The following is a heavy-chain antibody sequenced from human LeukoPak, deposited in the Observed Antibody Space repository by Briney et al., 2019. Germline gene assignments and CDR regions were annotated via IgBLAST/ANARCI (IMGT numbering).Heavy chain of an antibody. J-gene: IGHJ4*02. D-gene: IGHD3-22*01. CDR1: GGSISSGDYY. CDR2: IYHSGST. CDR3: ARDRSYDSSGYYPFDC. Sequence: SETLSLTCTVSGGSISSGDYYWSWIRQPPGKGLEWIGEIYHSGSTNYNPSLKSRVTISVDKSKNQFSLNLSSVTAADTAVYYCARDRSYDSSGYYPFDCWGQGTLVTVSS. V-gene: IGHV4-39*07.